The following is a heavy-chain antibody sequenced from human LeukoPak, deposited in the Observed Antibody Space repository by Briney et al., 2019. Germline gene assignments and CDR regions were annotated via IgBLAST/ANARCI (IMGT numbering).Heavy chain of an antibody. CDR2: IYYTGST. V-gene: IGHV4-59*01. CDR1: GGSISSYY. CDR3: ARGSPRADY. Sequence: SETLPLTCTVSGGSISSYYWSWIRQPPGKGLEWIGYIYYTGSTNYNPSLKSRVTISVDTSKNQFSLKLTSVTAADTAVYYCARGSPRADYWGQGTLVTVSS. J-gene: IGHJ4*02.